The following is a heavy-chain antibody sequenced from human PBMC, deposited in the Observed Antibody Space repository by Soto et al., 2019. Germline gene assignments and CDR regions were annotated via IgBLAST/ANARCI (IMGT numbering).Heavy chain of an antibody. D-gene: IGHD3-16*02. Sequence: QVQLVESGGGLVNPGGSLRLSGTASGFTLSDHYMPWVRQAPGKGLDWISGLSGDFLILSYASSVHARFTISRDNGKNSVSLEMNSLRAEDTAVYYCARGGGFSPNFYRDWVDTWGQGTLVTVSS. CDR3: ARGGGFSPNFYRDWVDT. CDR2: LSGDFLIL. J-gene: IGHJ5*02. V-gene: IGHV3-11*01. CDR1: GFTLSDHY.